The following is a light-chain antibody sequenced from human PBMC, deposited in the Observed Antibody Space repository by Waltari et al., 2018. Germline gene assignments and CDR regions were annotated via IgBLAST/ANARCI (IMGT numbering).Light chain of an antibody. CDR2: DVS. V-gene: IGLV2-14*01. Sequence: QSALTQPASVSGSPGQSITISCTGTSSDVGGYKYVSWYQQHPGKAHKLMIYDVSKRPSGVSNRFSGSKSGNTASLTISGLQAEDEADYYCSSYTSSSPWVFGGGTKLTVL. J-gene: IGLJ3*02. CDR1: SSDVGGYKY. CDR3: SSYTSSSPWV.